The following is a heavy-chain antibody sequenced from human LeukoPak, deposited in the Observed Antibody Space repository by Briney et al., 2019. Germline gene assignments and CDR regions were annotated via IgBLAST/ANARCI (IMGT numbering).Heavy chain of an antibody. CDR3: ARPSGGYSGYDYGVFDY. CDR1: GFTFDDYG. Sequence: GGSLRLSCAASGFTFDDYGMSWVRQAPGKGLEWVANIKQDGSEKYYVDSVKGRFTISRDNAKNSLYLQMNSLRAEDTAVYYCARPSGGYSGYDYGVFDYWGQGTLVTVSS. V-gene: IGHV3-7*01. CDR2: IKQDGSEK. J-gene: IGHJ4*02. D-gene: IGHD5-12*01.